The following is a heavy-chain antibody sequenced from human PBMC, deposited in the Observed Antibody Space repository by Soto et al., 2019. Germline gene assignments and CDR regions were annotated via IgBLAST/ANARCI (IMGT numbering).Heavy chain of an antibody. CDR1: GFTFSTYW. J-gene: IGHJ2*01. Sequence: EVQLVESGGGLVQPGGSLRLSCAASGFTFSTYWMTWVRQAPGKGLEWVANINLDGSEKYYVDSVKGRFSISRDNVKNSLYLQLNSLRAEDTDLYYCARARIDLWGRGTLVTVSS. CDR2: INLDGSEK. CDR3: ARARIDL. V-gene: IGHV3-7*01.